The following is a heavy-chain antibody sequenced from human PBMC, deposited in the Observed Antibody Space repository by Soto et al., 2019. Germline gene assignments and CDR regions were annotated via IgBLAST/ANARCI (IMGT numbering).Heavy chain of an antibody. V-gene: IGHV3-30*04. CDR1: GFSFSAYA. Sequence: LRLSFAASGFSFSAYAMHWIRQAPGKGLEWVSVISHDGLTQTHADAVKGRFTISRDNSKNTLSLQINNLTAEDTGVYYCARERDYGDNSGAPWGQGTLVTVSS. J-gene: IGHJ5*02. CDR2: ISHDGLTQ. D-gene: IGHD4-17*01. CDR3: ARERDYGDNSGAP.